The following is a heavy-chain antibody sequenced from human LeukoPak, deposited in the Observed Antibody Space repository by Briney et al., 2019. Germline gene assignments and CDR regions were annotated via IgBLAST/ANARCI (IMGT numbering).Heavy chain of an antibody. V-gene: IGHV3-53*01. D-gene: IGHD2-2*01. CDR2: IYSDGTT. Sequence: GGSLRLSCAASRFTVSSNYMSWVRQAPGMGLEWVSIIYSDGTTYYVDSVKGRFTISRDNSKNTLYLQMNSLRADDTAVYYCARWFCSSTGCYYDYWGQGTLVTVSS. CDR1: RFTVSSNY. CDR3: ARWFCSSTGCYYDY. J-gene: IGHJ4*02.